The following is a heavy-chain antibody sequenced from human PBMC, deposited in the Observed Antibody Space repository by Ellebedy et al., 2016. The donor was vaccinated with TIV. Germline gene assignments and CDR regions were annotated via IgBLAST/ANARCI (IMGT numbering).Heavy chain of an antibody. CDR1: GFTFSSYA. V-gene: IGHV3-23*01. CDR3: ARDGTGGAFDI. D-gene: IGHD1-14*01. J-gene: IGHJ3*02. CDR2: ISGSGGST. Sequence: GESLKISCAASGFTFSSYAMSWVRQAPGKGLEWVSAISGSGGSTYYADSVKGRFTISRDNSKNTLYLQMNSLRAEDTAVYYCARDGTGGAFDIWGQGTMVTVSS.